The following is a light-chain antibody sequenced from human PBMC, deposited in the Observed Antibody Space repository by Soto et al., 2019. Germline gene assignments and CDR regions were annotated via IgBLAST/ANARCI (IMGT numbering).Light chain of an antibody. CDR1: QSVSSY. CDR2: DAS. V-gene: IGKV3-11*01. CDR3: QQFSSYPLT. J-gene: IGKJ4*01. Sequence: DIVLTQSPATLSLSPGERATLSCRASQSVSSYLAWYQQKPGQAPRLLIYDASNRATGIPARFSGSGSGTDFTLTISSLEPEDFAVYYCQQFSSYPLTFGGGTKVDIK.